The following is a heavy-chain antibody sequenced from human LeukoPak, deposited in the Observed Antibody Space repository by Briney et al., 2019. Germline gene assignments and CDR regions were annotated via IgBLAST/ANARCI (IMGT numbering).Heavy chain of an antibody. V-gene: IGHV3-7*01. J-gene: IGHJ4*02. Sequence: PGGSLRLSCAASGFTSSSYWMSWVRQAPGKGLEWVANIKQDGSEKYYVDSVKGRFTISRDNAKNSLYLQVNSLRAEDRAVYYCAREQIFGVVIIKSYFDYWGQGTLVTVSS. D-gene: IGHD3-3*01. CDR2: IKQDGSEK. CDR1: GFTSSSYW. CDR3: AREQIFGVVIIKSYFDY.